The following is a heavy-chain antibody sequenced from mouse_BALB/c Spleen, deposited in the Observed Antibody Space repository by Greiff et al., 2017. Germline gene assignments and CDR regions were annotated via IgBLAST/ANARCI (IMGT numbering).Heavy chain of an antibody. D-gene: IGHD1-2*01. CDR3: ASEGYGYYFDY. V-gene: IGHV3-6*02. CDR2: ISYDGSN. J-gene: IGHJ2*01. Sequence: EVKLLESGPGLVKPSQSLSLTCSVTGYSITSGYYWNWIRQFPGNKLEWMGYISYDGSNNYNPSLKNRISITRDTSKNQFFLKLNSVTTEDTATYYCASEGYGYYFDYWGQGTTLTVSS. CDR1: GYSITSGYY.